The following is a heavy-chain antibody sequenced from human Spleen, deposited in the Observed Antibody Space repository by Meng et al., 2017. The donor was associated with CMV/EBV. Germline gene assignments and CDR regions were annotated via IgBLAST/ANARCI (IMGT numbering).Heavy chain of an antibody. J-gene: IGHJ3*02. CDR2: INSDGSST. CDR3: ALVRYYDFWSGYWSAFDI. V-gene: IGHV3-74*01. D-gene: IGHD3-3*01. CDR1: GIIVSTNH. Sequence: GGSLRLSCAASGIIVSTNHMHWVRQAPGKGLVWVSRINSDGSSTSYADSVKGRFTISRDNAKNTLYLQMNSLRAEDTAVYYCALVRYYDFWSGYWSAFDIWGQGTMVTVSS.